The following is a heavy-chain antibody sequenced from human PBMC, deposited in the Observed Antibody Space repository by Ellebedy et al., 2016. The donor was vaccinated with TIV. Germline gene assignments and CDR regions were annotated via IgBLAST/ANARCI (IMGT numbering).Heavy chain of an antibody. Sequence: GESLKISCAASGFNFDTSVMSWIRQAPGRGLEWVSTINNGGEATHFRDSVKGRFTISRDNSKRTLDPQMTSLGIEDTAMYYCAREGFSSGHCGAFDIWGLGTMVTVSS. J-gene: IGHJ3*02. CDR1: GFNFDTSV. D-gene: IGHD6-19*01. CDR3: AREGFSSGHCGAFDI. CDR2: INNGGEAT. V-gene: IGHV3-23*01.